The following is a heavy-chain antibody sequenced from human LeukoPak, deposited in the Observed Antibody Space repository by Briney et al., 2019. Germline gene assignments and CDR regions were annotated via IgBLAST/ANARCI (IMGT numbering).Heavy chain of an antibody. CDR1: GFTFSSYS. J-gene: IGHJ4*02. D-gene: IGHD5-18*01. CDR3: ARALGYSYPLGY. Sequence: GGSLRLSCAASGFTFSSYSMNWVRQAPGKGLEWVSYIRSSSSTIYYADSVKGRFTISRDNAKNSLYLQMNSLRAEDTAVYYCARALGYSYPLGYWGQGTLVTVSS. CDR2: IRSSSSTI. V-gene: IGHV3-48*01.